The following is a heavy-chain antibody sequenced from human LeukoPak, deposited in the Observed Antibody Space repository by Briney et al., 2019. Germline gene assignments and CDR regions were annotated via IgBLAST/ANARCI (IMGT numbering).Heavy chain of an antibody. V-gene: IGHV3-23*01. D-gene: IGHD4-23*01. CDR2: INRNGDST. CDR3: AKDYGGGDYYMDV. CDR1: GFTFSSYG. Sequence: GGSLRLSCAASGFTFSSYGMSWVRQAPGKGLEWVSGINRNGDSTGYADSVKGRFTISRDNSKNTLYLQMNSLRAEDTAVYYCAKDYGGGDYYMDVWGKGTTVTVSS. J-gene: IGHJ6*03.